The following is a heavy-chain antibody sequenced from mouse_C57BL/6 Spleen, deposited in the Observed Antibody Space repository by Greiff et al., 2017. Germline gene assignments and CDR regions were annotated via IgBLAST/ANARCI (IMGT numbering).Heavy chain of an antibody. J-gene: IGHJ2*01. CDR3: AREEGTTVVASGGDFDY. V-gene: IGHV1-80*01. CDR2: IYPGDGDT. CDR1: GYAFSSYW. Sequence: QVQLKESGAELVKPGASVKISCKASGYAFSSYWMNWVKQRPGKGLEWIGQIYPGDGDTNYNGKFKGKATLTADKSSSTAYMQLSSLTSADSAVYFCAREEGTTVVASGGDFDYWGQGTTLTVSS. D-gene: IGHD1-1*01.